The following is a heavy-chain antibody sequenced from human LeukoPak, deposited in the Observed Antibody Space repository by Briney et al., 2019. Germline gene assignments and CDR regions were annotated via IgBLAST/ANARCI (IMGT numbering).Heavy chain of an antibody. V-gene: IGHV3-7*01. CDR1: GFTFSSYW. CDR3: ARHLRPSYGDYDKGWFDP. CDR2: IKQDGSEK. D-gene: IGHD4-17*01. J-gene: IGHJ5*02. Sequence: GGSLRLSCAASGFTFSSYWMSWVRQPPGKGRGGVANIKQDGSEKYYVDSVKGRFTISRDNAKNSLYLQMNSLRAEDTAVYYCARHLRPSYGDYDKGWFDPWGQGTLVTVSS.